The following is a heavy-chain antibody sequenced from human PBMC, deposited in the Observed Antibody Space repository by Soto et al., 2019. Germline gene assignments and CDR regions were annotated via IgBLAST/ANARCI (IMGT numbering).Heavy chain of an antibody. CDR2: IRSTGGST. CDR1: EFTFSNYA. D-gene: IGHD1-7*01. J-gene: IGHJ5*02. Sequence: WWSLRLSCSAFEFTFSNYAMSWFRQAPGKGLQWVSSIRSTGGSTNYADSVKGRFTISRDNSENTLHLQMNNLRAEDTAVYYCAKDLQIGTTGWFDPWGQGTLVTVSS. CDR3: AKDLQIGTTGWFDP. V-gene: IGHV3-23*01.